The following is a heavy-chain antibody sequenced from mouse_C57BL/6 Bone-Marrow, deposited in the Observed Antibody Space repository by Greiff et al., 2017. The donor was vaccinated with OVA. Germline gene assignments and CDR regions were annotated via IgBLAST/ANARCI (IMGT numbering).Heavy chain of an antibody. CDR2: IDPENGDT. Sequence: EVKLVESGAELVRPGASVKLSCTASGFNIKDDYMHWVKQRPEQGLEWIGWIDPENGDTEYASKFQGKATITADTSSNTAYLQLSSLTSEDTAVYYCTTGITTVVALYYYAMDYWGQGTSVTVSS. D-gene: IGHD1-1*01. V-gene: IGHV14-4*01. CDR3: TTGITTVVALYYYAMDY. CDR1: GFNIKDDY. J-gene: IGHJ4*01.